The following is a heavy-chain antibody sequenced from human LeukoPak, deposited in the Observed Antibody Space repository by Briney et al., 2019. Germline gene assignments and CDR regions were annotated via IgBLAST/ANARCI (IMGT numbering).Heavy chain of an antibody. D-gene: IGHD3-22*01. Sequence: SETLSLTCTVSGGSISSSSYYWGWIRQPPGKGLEWIGSIYYSGSTYYNPSLKSRVTISVDTSKNQFSLKLSSVTAADTAVYYCARTYYYDSSGYPPTGEIDYWGQGTLVTVSS. CDR1: GGSISSSSYY. CDR3: ARTYYYDSSGYPPTGEIDY. J-gene: IGHJ4*02. CDR2: IYYSGST. V-gene: IGHV4-39*07.